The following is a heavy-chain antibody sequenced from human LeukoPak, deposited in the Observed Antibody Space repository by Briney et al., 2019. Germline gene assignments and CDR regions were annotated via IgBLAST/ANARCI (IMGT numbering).Heavy chain of an antibody. CDR1: GGSISSYY. V-gene: IGHV4-59*08. J-gene: IGHJ4*02. Sequence: PSETLSLTCTVSGGSISSYYWSWIRQPPGKGLEWIGYIYYSGSTNYNPSLKSRVAISVDTSKNQFSLKLSSVTAADTAVYYCAAGVVRIFDYWGQGTLVTVSS. D-gene: IGHD3-10*01. CDR3: AAGVVRIFDY. CDR2: IYYSGST.